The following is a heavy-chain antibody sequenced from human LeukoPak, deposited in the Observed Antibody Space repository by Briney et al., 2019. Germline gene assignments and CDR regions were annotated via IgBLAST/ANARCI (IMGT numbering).Heavy chain of an antibody. CDR1: GGSMSSSNYY. D-gene: IGHD1-1*01. CDR2: IYDSEST. J-gene: IGHJ4*02. V-gene: IGHV4-39*01. CDR3: GAGVWNRFTLFDY. Sequence: SETLSLTCTVSGGSMSSSNYYWGWIRQPPGKGLEWIGSIYDSESTYYNPSLKSRVTISVDTSKRQFSLKLSSVTAADTAVYYCGAGVWNRFTLFDYWGQGTLVTVSS.